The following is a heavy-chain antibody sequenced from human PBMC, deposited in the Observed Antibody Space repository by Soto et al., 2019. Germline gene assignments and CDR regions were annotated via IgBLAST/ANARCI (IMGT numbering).Heavy chain of an antibody. CDR1: GGSISSYY. CDR3: ARDQSWHDLVWWFDP. V-gene: IGHV4-59*01. J-gene: IGHJ5*02. Sequence: SETLSLTCTFSGGSISSYYWSWIRQPPGKGLEWIGYIYYSGSTNYNPSLKSRVTMTKDTSTSTVYMELNSLTSEDTAVYYCARDQSWHDLVWWFDPWGQGTLVIVSS. CDR2: IYYSGST. D-gene: IGHD1-1*01.